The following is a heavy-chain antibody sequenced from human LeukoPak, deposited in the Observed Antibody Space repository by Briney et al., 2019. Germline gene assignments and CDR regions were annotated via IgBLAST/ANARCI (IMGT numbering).Heavy chain of an antibody. J-gene: IGHJ4*02. CDR1: GFTFGSYA. CDR2: ISYDGSNK. Sequence: GRSLRLSCAASGFTFGSYAMHWVRQAPGKGLEWVAVISYDGSNKYYADSVKGRFTISRDNSKNTLYLQMNSLRAEDTAVYYCARGQSITMIVVVPYFDYWGQGTLVTVSS. CDR3: ARGQSITMIVVVPYFDY. D-gene: IGHD3-22*01. V-gene: IGHV3-30-3*01.